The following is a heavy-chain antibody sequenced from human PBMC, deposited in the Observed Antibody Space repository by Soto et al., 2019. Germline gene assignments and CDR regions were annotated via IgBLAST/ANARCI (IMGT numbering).Heavy chain of an antibody. CDR1: GGSISSGGYY. CDR2: IYYSGST. V-gene: IGHV4-31*03. CDR3: ARELSI. J-gene: IGHJ4*02. Sequence: QVQLQESGPGLVKPSQTLSLTCTVSGGSISSGGYYWSWIRQHPGKGLEWIGYIYYSGSTYYNPSLNSRVTISVVASKNPYPLELRSATAADTAVYYCARELSIWGQGTLVTVSS.